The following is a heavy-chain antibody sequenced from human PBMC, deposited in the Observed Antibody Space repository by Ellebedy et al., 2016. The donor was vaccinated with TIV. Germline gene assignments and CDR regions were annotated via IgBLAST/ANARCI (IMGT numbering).Heavy chain of an antibody. CDR1: GGSISSYY. Sequence: MPSETLSLTCTVSGGSISSYYWSWIRQPPGKGLEWIGYIYYSGSTNYNPSLKSRVTISVDTSKNQFSLKLSSVTAADTAVYYCARGTADYIVVVTAMSWFDPWGQGTLVTVSS. CDR2: IYYSGST. CDR3: ARGTADYIVVVTAMSWFDP. V-gene: IGHV4-59*01. J-gene: IGHJ5*02. D-gene: IGHD2-21*02.